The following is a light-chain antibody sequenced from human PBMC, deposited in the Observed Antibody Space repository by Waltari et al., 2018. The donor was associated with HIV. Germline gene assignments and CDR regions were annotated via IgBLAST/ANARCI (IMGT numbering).Light chain of an antibody. J-gene: IGLJ1*01. V-gene: IGLV1-51*02. Sequence: QSVLTQPPSVSAAPGQKVTISCSGSSSNIGNNFVSWYQQLPRTAPKLLIYENNKRPSGIPDRFSASKSGTSATLGITGLQTGDEADYYCGTWDGSLSSGFYVFGTGTKVTAL. CDR1: SSNIGNNF. CDR2: ENN. CDR3: GTWDGSLSSGFYV.